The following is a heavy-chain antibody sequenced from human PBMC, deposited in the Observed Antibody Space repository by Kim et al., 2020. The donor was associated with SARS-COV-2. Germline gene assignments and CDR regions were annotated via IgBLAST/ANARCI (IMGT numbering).Heavy chain of an antibody. CDR2: ISGSGGSI. V-gene: IGHV3-23*01. D-gene: IGHD2-2*02. Sequence: GGSLRLSCAASGFTFSTYAMTWVRQAPGKGLEWVAAISGSGGSIYYAVSVKGRFTISRDNSKNTLHLAMNSLRAEDTADYYCAQGAYCGGSTCYTVGAF. J-gene: IGHJ3*01. CDR1: GFTFSTYA. CDR3: AQGAYCGGSTCYTVGAF.